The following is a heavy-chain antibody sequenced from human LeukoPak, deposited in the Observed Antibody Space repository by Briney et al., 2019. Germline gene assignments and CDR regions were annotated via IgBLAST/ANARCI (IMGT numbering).Heavy chain of an antibody. CDR3: AKDLKHCGGDCYPRVDY. D-gene: IGHD2-21*01. J-gene: IGHJ4*02. Sequence: KTGGSLRLSCAASGFTFSSYAMSWVRQAPGKGLEWVSGISGNGGSTYYADSVKGRFTISRDNSKNTVYVQMDSLRAEDTAVYYCAKDLKHCGGDCYPRVDYWGQGTLVTVSS. CDR2: ISGNGGST. CDR1: GFTFSSYA. V-gene: IGHV3-23*01.